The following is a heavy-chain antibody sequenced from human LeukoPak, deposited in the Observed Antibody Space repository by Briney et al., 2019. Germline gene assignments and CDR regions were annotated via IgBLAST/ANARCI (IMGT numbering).Heavy chain of an antibody. CDR3: ARDSYSSSWYGGYNWFDP. V-gene: IGHV1-46*01. CDR1: GYTFTSYY. D-gene: IGHD6-13*01. CDR2: INPSGGST. J-gene: IGHJ5*02. Sequence: ASVKVSCKASGYTFTSYYMHWVRQAPGQGLGGVGIINPSGGSTSYAQKFQGRVTMTRDTSTSTVYMELSSLRSEDTAVYYCARDSYSSSWYGGYNWFDPWGQGTLVTVSS.